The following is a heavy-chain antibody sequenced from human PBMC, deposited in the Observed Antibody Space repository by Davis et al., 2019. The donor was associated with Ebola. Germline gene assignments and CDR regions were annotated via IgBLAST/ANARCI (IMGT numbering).Heavy chain of an antibody. CDR2: IYYSGST. Sequence: SETLSLTCAVYGCSSSGYYWSWIRQPPGKGLEWIGYIYYSGSTYYNPSLKSRFTISVDTSKNQFSLKLSSVTAADTAVYYCARGEGDIVVYGMDVWGQGTTVTVSS. CDR3: ARGEGDIVVYGMDV. V-gene: IGHV4-31*11. CDR1: GCSSSGYY. J-gene: IGHJ6*02. D-gene: IGHD2-15*01.